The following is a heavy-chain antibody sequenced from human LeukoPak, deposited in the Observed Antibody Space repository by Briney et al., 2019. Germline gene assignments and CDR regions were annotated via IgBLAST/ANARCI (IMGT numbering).Heavy chain of an antibody. J-gene: IGHJ4*02. CDR1: GFTFSTYA. V-gene: IGHV3-30*04. CDR2: ISYDGSNK. Sequence: GGSLRLSCTVSGFTFSTYAMHWVRQAPGKGLEWVAVISYDGSNKYYTDSVKGRFTISRDSSKNTLYLQMNSLRPEDTAVYYCARDVSAAAAAGSGGDYWGQGSLVTVSS. D-gene: IGHD6-13*01. CDR3: ARDVSAAAAAGSGGDY.